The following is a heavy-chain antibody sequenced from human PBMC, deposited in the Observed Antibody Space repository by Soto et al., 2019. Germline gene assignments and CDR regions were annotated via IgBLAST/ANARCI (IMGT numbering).Heavy chain of an antibody. Sequence: QVQLVESGGGVVQPGRSLRLSCTASGFTFRSYAMPWVRQAPGKGLEWVASVSYDGGNEHYADSVKGRFTISRDNSKNTLSLQMNSLRVEDTAVFYCARASGYDKWDTLNYWGQGTQVTVSS. CDR2: VSYDGGNE. V-gene: IGHV3-30-3*01. J-gene: IGHJ4*02. CDR1: GFTFRSYA. CDR3: ARASGYDKWDTLNY. D-gene: IGHD5-12*01.